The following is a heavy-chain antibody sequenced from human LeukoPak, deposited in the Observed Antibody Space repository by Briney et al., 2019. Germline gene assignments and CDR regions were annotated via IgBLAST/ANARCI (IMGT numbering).Heavy chain of an antibody. V-gene: IGHV3-11*04. D-gene: IGHD3-10*01. J-gene: IGHJ4*02. CDR1: GFTFSDYY. Sequence: LGGSLRLSCAASGFTFSDYYMSWIRQAPGKGLEWVSYISSSGSTIYYADSVKGRFTISRDNAKNSLYLQMNSLRAEDTAVYYCARVGEWFGELLPADYWGQGTLVTVSS. CDR3: ARVGEWFGELLPADY. CDR2: ISSSGSTI.